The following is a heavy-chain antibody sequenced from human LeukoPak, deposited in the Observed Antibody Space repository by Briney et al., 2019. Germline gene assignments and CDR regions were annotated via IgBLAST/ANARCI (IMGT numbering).Heavy chain of an antibody. CDR2: INHSGST. CDR1: GGSFSGYY. J-gene: IGHJ4*02. D-gene: IGHD3-3*01. Sequence: SETLSLTCAVYGGSFSGYYWSWIRQPPGKGLEWIGEINHSGSTNYNPSLKSRVTISVDTSKNQFSLKLSSVTAADTAVYYCARGEGYDFWSGYYLDYWGQGTLVTVSS. CDR3: ARGEGYDFWSGYYLDY. V-gene: IGHV4-34*01.